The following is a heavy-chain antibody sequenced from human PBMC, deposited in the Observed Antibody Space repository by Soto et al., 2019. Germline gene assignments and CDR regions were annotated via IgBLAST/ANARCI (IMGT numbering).Heavy chain of an antibody. J-gene: IGHJ6*01. CDR3: ARGYCSSTSCPYDCYYYYGKDV. CDR2: IIPIFGTA. CDR1: GGTFSSYA. Sequence: SVKVSCKASGGTFSSYASSWVRQAPGQGLEWMGGIIPIFGTANYAQKFQGRVTITADESTSTAYMELSSLRSEHTAVYYCARGYCSSTSCPYDCYYYYGKDVWGQGTTVTVSS. D-gene: IGHD2-2*01. V-gene: IGHV1-69*13.